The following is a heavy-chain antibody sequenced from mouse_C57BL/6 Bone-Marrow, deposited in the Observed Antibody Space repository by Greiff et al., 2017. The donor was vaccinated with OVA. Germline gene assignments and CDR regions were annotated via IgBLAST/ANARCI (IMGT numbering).Heavy chain of an antibody. J-gene: IGHJ3*01. V-gene: IGHV1-5*01. CDR1: GYTFTSYW. CDR3: TRSDPVRRGFDD. D-gene: IGHD2-14*01. Sequence: VQLQQSGTVLARPGASVKMSCKTSGYTFTSYWMHWVKQRPGQGLEWIGAIYPGSSDTSYNQKFKGKAKLTAVTSASTAYMELSSLTNEDSAVYYWTRSDPVRRGFDDWGQGTLVTVSA. CDR2: IYPGSSDT.